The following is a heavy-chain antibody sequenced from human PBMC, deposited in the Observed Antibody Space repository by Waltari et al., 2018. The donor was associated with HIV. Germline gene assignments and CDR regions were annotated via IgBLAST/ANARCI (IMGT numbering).Heavy chain of an antibody. J-gene: IGHJ4*02. CDR3: SRSSGGGTSGWFR. CDR2: IRYGGRDT. Sequence: QVQLVESGGGVVQPGGSRRLSCAASEFTFGHYGLHWVRQAPGKGLEWVASIRYGGRDTYYEESMKGRITSSRDNSKNTLYLQMNSLRSEDKAVYYCSRSSGGGTSGWFRWGQGTLVTVSS. D-gene: IGHD6-19*01. CDR1: EFTFGHYG. V-gene: IGHV3-30*02.